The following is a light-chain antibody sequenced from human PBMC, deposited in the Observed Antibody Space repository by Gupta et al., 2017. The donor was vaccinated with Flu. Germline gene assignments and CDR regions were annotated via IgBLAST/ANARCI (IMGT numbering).Light chain of an antibody. CDR1: QSISNY. V-gene: IGKV1-39*01. Sequence: STLSAFVGDRVTITCRASQSISNYLSWYQHKPGQAPNLLIYAASSWQSGIPSRFSGSGYGTDFTLTISSRQPEDFAAYFCQQNDSSPLWTFGQGTKVEIK. CDR2: AAS. CDR3: QQNDSSPLWT. J-gene: IGKJ1*01.